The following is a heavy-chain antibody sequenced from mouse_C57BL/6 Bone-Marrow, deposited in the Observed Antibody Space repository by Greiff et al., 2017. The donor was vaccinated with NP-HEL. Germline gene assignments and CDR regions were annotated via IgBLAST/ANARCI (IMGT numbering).Heavy chain of an antibody. V-gene: IGHV2-5*01. CDR3: AKDCVLYYAMDY. J-gene: IGHJ4*01. CDR1: GFSLTRYG. Sequence: VKLMESGPGLVQPSQSLSITCTVSGFSLTRYGVHWVRQSPGKGLEWLGVIWSGGSTDSYAAFMSRLSITKNNSKSQVFFKMNSLQADDTAIYCCAKDCVLYYAMDYWGQGTSVTVSS. CDR2: IWSGGST.